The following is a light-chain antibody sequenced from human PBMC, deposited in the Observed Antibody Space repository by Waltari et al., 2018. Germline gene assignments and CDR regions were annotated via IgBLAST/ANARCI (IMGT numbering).Light chain of an antibody. J-gene: IGLJ2*01. CDR1: STDVGRYNP. CDR2: EGS. CDR3: CSYAGSSTFVV. Sequence: QSAMTQPASASGAPGQSITISCTGTSTDVGRYNPGAWYQQHPGKAPKLMIYEGSKRPSGVSNRFSGSKSGNTASLTISGLQAEDEADYYCCSYAGSSTFVVFGGGTKLTVL. V-gene: IGLV2-23*03.